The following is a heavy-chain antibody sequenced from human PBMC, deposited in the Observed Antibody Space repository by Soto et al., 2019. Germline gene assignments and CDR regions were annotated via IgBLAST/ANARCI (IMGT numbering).Heavy chain of an antibody. D-gene: IGHD1-1*01. CDR1: GLIFSTAW. CDR3: TSDRITTRD. J-gene: IGHJ1*01. CDR2: IKSWNNGGTT. Sequence: EVALVESGGGLVKPGGSLRLSCEASGLIFSTAWMSWVRQAPGKGLEWVGRIKSWNNGGTTDYAAPVKGRFAISRDDSKNTLYLQMNSLRNEDTAVYYCTSDRITTRDWGQGTLVTVSS. V-gene: IGHV3-15*01.